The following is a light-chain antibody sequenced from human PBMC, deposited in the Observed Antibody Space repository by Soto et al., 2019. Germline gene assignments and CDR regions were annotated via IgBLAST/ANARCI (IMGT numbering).Light chain of an antibody. V-gene: IGKV3-20*01. CDR1: QSVSSNF. CDR2: GAS. Sequence: EIVLTQSPGTLSLSPGERATLSCRARQSVSSNFLAWYQQKPGQAPRLLIYGASSRATGIPDRFSGSGSGTDLTLTISRLEPEDFAVYYCQQYGSSPRTFGQGTKMEIK. J-gene: IGKJ1*01. CDR3: QQYGSSPRT.